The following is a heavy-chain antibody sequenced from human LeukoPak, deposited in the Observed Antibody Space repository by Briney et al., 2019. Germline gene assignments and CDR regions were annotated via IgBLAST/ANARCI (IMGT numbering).Heavy chain of an antibody. J-gene: IGHJ5*01. D-gene: IGHD3-10*01. CDR1: VFTFSNSA. Sequence: AGGSLRLSCAASVFTFSNSAMNWVRQAPGKGLEWVSTISSGGAGTYYADSVKGRFSISRDNSENTLYLQMNSLRAEDTAVYYCAKSRGSGTYPNWFDSWGQGTLVTVSS. CDR2: ISSGGAGT. V-gene: IGHV3-23*01. CDR3: AKSRGSGTYPNWFDS.